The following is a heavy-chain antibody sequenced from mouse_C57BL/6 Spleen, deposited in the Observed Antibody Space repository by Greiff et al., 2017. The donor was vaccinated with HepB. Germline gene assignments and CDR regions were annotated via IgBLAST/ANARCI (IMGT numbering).Heavy chain of an antibody. J-gene: IGHJ4*01. CDR2: IWSGGST. Sequence: QVQLKESGPGLVQPSQSLSITCTVSGFSLTSYGVHWVRQSPGKGLEWLGVIWSGGSTGYNAAFISRLSISKDNSKSQVFFKMNSLQADDTAIYYCARDYYGSSYEHAMDYWGQGTSVTVSS. CDR1: GFSLTSYG. CDR3: ARDYYGSSYEHAMDY. V-gene: IGHV2-2*01. D-gene: IGHD1-1*01.